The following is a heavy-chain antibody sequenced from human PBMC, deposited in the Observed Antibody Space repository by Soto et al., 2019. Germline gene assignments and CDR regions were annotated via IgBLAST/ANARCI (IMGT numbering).Heavy chain of an antibody. D-gene: IGHD6-25*01. CDR1: GYSFTSCA. J-gene: IGHJ2*01. CDR3: VRDRAADWYLDL. Sequence: QVQVVQSEAEVKKPGASVRLSCKTSGYSFTSCALHWVRQAPGQGFEWMGWINTDSGTTKYSQKFQGRVTITRDASASTAYMELRSLSSEDTTIYYCVRDRAADWYLDLWGRGTLVTVSS. V-gene: IGHV1-3*04. CDR2: INTDSGTT.